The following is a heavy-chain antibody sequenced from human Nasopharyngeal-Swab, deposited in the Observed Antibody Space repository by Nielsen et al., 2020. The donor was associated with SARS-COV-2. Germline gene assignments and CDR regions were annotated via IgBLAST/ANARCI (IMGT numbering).Heavy chain of an antibody. Sequence: ASVKVSCKASGYTFTGYYMHWVRQAPGQGLEWMGRINPNSGGTNYAQKFQGRVTMTRGTSISTAYMELSRLRSDDTAVYYCARPLGSSPSNWFDPWGQGTLVTVSS. CDR2: INPNSGGT. D-gene: IGHD6-13*01. V-gene: IGHV1-2*06. CDR1: GYTFTGYY. J-gene: IGHJ5*02. CDR3: ARPLGSSPSNWFDP.